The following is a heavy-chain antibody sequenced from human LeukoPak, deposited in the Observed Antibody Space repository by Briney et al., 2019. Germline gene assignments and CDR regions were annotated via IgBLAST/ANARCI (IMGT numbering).Heavy chain of an antibody. V-gene: IGHV4-30-4*01. J-gene: IGHJ4*02. CDR1: GGSISSGDYY. CDR2: IYYSGST. D-gene: IGHD5-12*01. CDR3: ARISLRSEGFDY. Sequence: PSQTLSLTCTVSGGSISSGDYYWSWIRQPPGKGLEWIGYIYYSGSTYYNPSLKSRVTISVDTSKNQFSLKLSSVTAADTAAYYCARISLRSEGFDYWGQGTLVTVSS.